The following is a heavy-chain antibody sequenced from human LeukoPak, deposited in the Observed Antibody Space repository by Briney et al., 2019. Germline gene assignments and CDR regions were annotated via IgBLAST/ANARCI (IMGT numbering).Heavy chain of an antibody. CDR1: GFTFGDYA. J-gene: IGHJ4*02. V-gene: IGHV3-49*03. D-gene: IGHD5-18*01. Sequence: GGSLRLSCTASGFTFGDYAMSWFRQAPGKGLEWVGFIRSKAYGGTTEYAASVKGRFTISRDDSKSIAYLQMNSLKTEDTAVYYCTRFGYSYGYYFNYWGQGTLVTVSS. CDR3: TRFGYSYGYYFNY. CDR2: IRSKAYGGTT.